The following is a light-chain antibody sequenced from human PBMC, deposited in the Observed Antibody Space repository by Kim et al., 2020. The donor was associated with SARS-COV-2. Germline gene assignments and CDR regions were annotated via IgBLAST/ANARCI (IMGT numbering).Light chain of an antibody. V-gene: IGKV3-11*01. Sequence: PGGRATRSCRASQSVGSSLAWYQHKPGQAPRLVISDASDRATGIPARFSGSGSGTDFSLTISYIEPEDFAVYYCQQRANWITFGPGTKVDIK. J-gene: IGKJ3*01. CDR2: DAS. CDR1: QSVGSS. CDR3: QQRANWIT.